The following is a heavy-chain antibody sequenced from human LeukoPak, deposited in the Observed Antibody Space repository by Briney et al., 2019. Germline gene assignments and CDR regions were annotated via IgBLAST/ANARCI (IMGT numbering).Heavy chain of an antibody. D-gene: IGHD3-16*02. Sequence: GASVKVSCKASGYTFTSYDINWVRQATGQGLEWMGWMNPNSGNTGYAQKFQGRVTITRNTSISTAYMEPSSLRAEDTAVYYCARGLGQHYDYVWGSYRTYYMDVWGKGTTVTVSS. CDR1: GYTFTSYD. CDR2: MNPNSGNT. CDR3: ARGLGQHYDYVWGSYRTYYMDV. J-gene: IGHJ6*03. V-gene: IGHV1-8*03.